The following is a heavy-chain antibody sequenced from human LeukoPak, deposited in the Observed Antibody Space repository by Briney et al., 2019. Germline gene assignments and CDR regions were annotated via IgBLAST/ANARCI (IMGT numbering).Heavy chain of an antibody. CDR1: GGSISSYY. J-gene: IGHJ2*01. V-gene: IGHV4-59*01. CDR3: ARGGVLWFGEPYWYFDL. Sequence: PSETLSLTCTVSGGSISSYYWSWIRQPPGKGLEWIGYIYYSGSTNYNPSLKSRVTISVDTSKNQFSLKLSSVTAADTAVYYCARGGVLWFGEPYWYFDLWGRGTLVTVSS. D-gene: IGHD3-10*01. CDR2: IYYSGST.